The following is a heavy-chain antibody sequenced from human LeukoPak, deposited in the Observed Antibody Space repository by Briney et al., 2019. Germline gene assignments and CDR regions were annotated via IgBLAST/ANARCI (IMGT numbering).Heavy chain of an antibody. CDR3: ARSGRYGGNKIYFDY. D-gene: IGHD4-23*01. Sequence: SETLSLTCTVSGGSISSGGYYWSWIRQPPGKGLEWIGYIYYSGSTNYNPSLKSRVTISVDTSKNQFSLKLSSVTAADTAVYYCARSGRYGGNKIYFDYWGQGTLVTVSS. V-gene: IGHV4-61*08. CDR2: IYYSGST. CDR1: GGSISSGGYY. J-gene: IGHJ4*02.